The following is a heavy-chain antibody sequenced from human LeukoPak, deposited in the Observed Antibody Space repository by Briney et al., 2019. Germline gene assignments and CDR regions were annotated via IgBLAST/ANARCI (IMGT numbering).Heavy chain of an antibody. CDR2: INWNGGST. D-gene: IGHD5-12*01. V-gene: IGHV3-20*04. Sequence: PGGSLRLSCAASGFTFDDYGMSWVRQAPGKGLEWVSGINWNGGSTGYADSVKGRFTISRDNAKNSLYLQMNSLRAEDTALYYCARAFGYSGYDPGYYYYYMDVWGKGTTVTVSS. J-gene: IGHJ6*03. CDR3: ARAFGYSGYDPGYYYYYMDV. CDR1: GFTFDDYG.